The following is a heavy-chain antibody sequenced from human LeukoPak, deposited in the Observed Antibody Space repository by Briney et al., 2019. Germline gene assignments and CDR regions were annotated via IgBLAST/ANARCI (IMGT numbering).Heavy chain of an antibody. CDR2: IYYSGNT. CDR1: GGSITSSRYY. Sequence: SETLSLSCTVSGGSITSSRYYCGGICQPPGKGLEWIGSIYYSGNTYYNPSLKSRVTISVDTSKNQFSLRLSSVTAADTAVYYCATISTGLLGVYWGQGTLVTVSS. CDR3: ATISTGLLGVY. D-gene: IGHD6-19*01. J-gene: IGHJ4*02. V-gene: IGHV4-39*01.